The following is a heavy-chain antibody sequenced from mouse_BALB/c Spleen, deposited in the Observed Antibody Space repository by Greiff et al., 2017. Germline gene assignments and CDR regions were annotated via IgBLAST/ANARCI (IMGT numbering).Heavy chain of an antibody. J-gene: IGHJ2*01. CDR3: VRDRGGLYYAAFDY. V-gene: IGHV2-9-2*01. Sequence: QVQLQQSGPGLVAPSQSLSITCTVSGFSLTSYDISWIRQPPGKGLEWLGVIWTGGGTNYNSAFMSRLSISKDNSKSQVFLKMNSLQTDDTAIYYCVRDRGGLYYAAFDYWGQGTTLTVSS. CDR2: IWTGGGT. CDR1: GFSLTSYD. D-gene: IGHD2-1*01.